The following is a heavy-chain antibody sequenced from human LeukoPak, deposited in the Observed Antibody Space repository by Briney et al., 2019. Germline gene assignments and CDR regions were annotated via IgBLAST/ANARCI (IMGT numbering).Heavy chain of an antibody. CDR1: GYTFTSYG. CDR3: ARDQYYDSSGYYYAPYFDY. V-gene: IGHV1-18*01. J-gene: IGHJ4*02. Sequence: RASVKVSCKASGYTFTSYGISWVRQAPGQGLEWMGRISAYNGNTNYAQKLQGGVTMTTDTSTSTAYMELRSLRSDDTAVYYCARDQYYDSSGYYYAPYFDYWGQGTLVTVSS. CDR2: ISAYNGNT. D-gene: IGHD3-22*01.